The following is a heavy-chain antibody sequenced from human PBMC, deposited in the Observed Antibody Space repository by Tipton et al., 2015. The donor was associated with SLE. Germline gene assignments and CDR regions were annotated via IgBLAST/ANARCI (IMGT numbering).Heavy chain of an antibody. D-gene: IGHD1-26*01. Sequence: SLRLSCAASGFTVNSNYMNWVRQVPGKGLEWVSVLHSGGRTYHADSVKGRFIISRDDSKNTVYLQMNSLRPEDTAVYYCAREWEPPLGYYGMDVWGQGTTVTVSS. CDR1: GFTVNSNY. J-gene: IGHJ6*02. CDR3: AREWEPPLGYYGMDV. V-gene: IGHV3-66*02. CDR2: LHSGGRT.